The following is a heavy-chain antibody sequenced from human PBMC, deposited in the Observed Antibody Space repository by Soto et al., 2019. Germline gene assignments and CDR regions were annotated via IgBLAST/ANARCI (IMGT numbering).Heavy chain of an antibody. CDR1: GGSISTVDYW. CDR2: IYDGGRT. Sequence: QVQLQESGPGLVKPSQTLSLTCTVSGGSISTVDYWWSWIRQSPDMGLEWIGHIYDGGRTYNNPSLESRVTMSVATSQSQLSLTLSSVSAADTAVYYCARGPSGDKVDSWGQGTLVTVSS. J-gene: IGHJ4*02. CDR3: ARGPSGDKVDS. D-gene: IGHD7-27*01. V-gene: IGHV4-30-4*01.